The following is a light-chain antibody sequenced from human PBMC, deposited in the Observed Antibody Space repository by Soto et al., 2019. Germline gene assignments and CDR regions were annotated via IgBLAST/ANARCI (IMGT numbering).Light chain of an antibody. CDR3: QQRSSWPPSFS. V-gene: IGKV3-11*01. CDR2: DAS. CDR1: QSISNS. Sequence: EIVLTQSPATLSLSPGERATLSCRASQSISNSLAWYQQKPGQAPRLLIYDASNRATGIPARFSGSGSGTDFTLTVSSLEPEDFAVYSCQQRSSWPPSFSFGQGTKLEIK. J-gene: IGKJ2*03.